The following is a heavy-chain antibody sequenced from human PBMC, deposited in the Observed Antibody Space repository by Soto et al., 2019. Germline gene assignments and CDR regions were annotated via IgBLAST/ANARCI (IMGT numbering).Heavy chain of an antibody. J-gene: IGHJ6*01. D-gene: IGHD3-3*01. V-gene: IGHV3-30*18. Sequence: PGGSLRLSCAASGSTFSSYGVHWVRQAPGKXLEWVAVISYDGSNKYYADSVKGRFTISRDNSKNTLYLQMNSLRAEDTAVYYCAKAKTTPIRFLEWLFPDNYGVDDCGQRPTVTV. CDR1: GSTFSSYG. CDR3: AKAKTTPIRFLEWLFPDNYGVDD. CDR2: ISYDGSNK.